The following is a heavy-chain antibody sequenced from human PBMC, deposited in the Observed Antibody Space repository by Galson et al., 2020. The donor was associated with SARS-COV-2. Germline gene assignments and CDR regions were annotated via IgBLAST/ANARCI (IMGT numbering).Heavy chain of an antibody. CDR2: ISGDGGST. Sequence: GESLKISCAASGFTFDDYAMHWVRHAPGKGLEWVSLISGDGGSTYYADSVKGRFTISRDNSKNSLYLQMNSLRTEDTALYYCAKVVAARPGYYYYCGMDVGGQGTTVTVSS. J-gene: IGHJ6*02. CDR3: AKVVAARPGYYYYCGMDV. D-gene: IGHD6-6*01. V-gene: IGHV3-43*02. CDR1: GFTFDDYA.